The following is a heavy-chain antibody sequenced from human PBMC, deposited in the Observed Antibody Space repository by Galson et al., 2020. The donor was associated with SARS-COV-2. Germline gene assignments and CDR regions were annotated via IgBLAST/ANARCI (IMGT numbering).Heavy chain of an antibody. V-gene: IGHV3-33*01. CDR3: AGDCMLRAVIIGGLEY. Sequence: GGSLRLSCVASGFTFNNYGMHWVRQAPGKGLEWVAPLYHDGSNYYYADPVKGRFTISRDNSKNTVYLQMNSLRAEDTAVYYCAGDCMLRAVIIGGLEYWGQGALVTVSS. J-gene: IGHJ4*02. D-gene: IGHD3-10*01. CDR2: LYHDGSNY. CDR1: GFTFNNYG.